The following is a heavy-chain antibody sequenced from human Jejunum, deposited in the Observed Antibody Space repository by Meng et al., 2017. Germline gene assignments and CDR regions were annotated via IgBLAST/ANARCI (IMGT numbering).Heavy chain of an antibody. V-gene: IGHV4-59*11. CDR1: GGSISSHY. D-gene: IGHD3-16*01. CDR3: ARGGWGPIDY. J-gene: IGHJ4*02. Sequence: SETLSLTCTVSGGSISSHYWSWIRQPPGKGLEWIGYIYYTGNTNYNPSLKSRVTISVDTSKNQFSLNLTSVTAADTAVYYCARGGWGPIDYWAQGTLVPSPQ. CDR2: IYYTGNT.